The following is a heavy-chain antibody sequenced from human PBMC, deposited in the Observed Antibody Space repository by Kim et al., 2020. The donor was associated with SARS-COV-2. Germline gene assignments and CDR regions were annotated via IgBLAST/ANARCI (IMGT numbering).Heavy chain of an antibody. CDR2: IWYDGSNK. D-gene: IGHD6-13*01. J-gene: IGHJ3*02. CDR1: GFTFSSYG. V-gene: IGHV3-33*01. CDR3: ARVSAAAAPPNAFDI. Sequence: GGSLRLSCAASGFTFSSYGMHWVRQAPGKGLEWVAVIWYDGSNKYYADSVKGRFTISRDNSKNTLYLQMNSLRAEDTAVYYCARVSAAAAPPNAFDIWGQGTMVTVSS.